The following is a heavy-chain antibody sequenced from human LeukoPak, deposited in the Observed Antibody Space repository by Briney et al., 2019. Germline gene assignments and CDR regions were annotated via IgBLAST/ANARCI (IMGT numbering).Heavy chain of an antibody. CDR2: MNEYATTI. V-gene: IGHV3-74*01. CDR1: GFPFNSFW. Sequence: AGSLRLSCAAAGFPFNSFWMHWVRQAPGKGLVWVSDMNEYATTIRYADSVKGRFTISRDNAKSILYLQMNNLRAEDTAMYFCARGGVNPVDHWGQGTLVTVSS. J-gene: IGHJ4*02. CDR3: ARGGVNPVDH. D-gene: IGHD1-14*01.